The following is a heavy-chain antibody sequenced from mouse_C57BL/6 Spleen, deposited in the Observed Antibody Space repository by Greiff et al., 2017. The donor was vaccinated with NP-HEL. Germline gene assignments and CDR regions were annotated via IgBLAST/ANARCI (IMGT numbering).Heavy chain of an antibody. CDR2: INPNNGGT. CDR1: GYTFTDYN. J-gene: IGHJ2*01. D-gene: IGHD1-1*01. CDR3: ARASYYYGSPHY. V-gene: IGHV1-22*01. Sequence: VQLQQSGPELVKPGASVKMSCKASGYTFTDYNMHWVKQSHGKSLEWIGYINPNNGGTSYNQKFKGKATLTVNKSSSTAYMELRSLTSEDSAVYYCARASYYYGSPHYWGQGTTLTVAS.